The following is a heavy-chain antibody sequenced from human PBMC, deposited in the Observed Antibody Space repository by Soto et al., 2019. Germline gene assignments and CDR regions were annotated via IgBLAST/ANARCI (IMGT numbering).Heavy chain of an antibody. D-gene: IGHD6-19*01. CDR1: GFTFSDYA. V-gene: IGHV3-30*18. J-gene: IGHJ4*02. Sequence: VQLVESGGGVVQPGRSLRLSCAASGFTFSDYAMHWVRQAPGKGLEWVAVVSHDGRNTHYADSVKGRFPISRDSSKNTVALEMTSLRAEDTAVYYCAKGGRQWLVTSDFNYWGQGALVTVSS. CDR2: VSHDGRNT. CDR3: AKGGRQWLVTSDFNY.